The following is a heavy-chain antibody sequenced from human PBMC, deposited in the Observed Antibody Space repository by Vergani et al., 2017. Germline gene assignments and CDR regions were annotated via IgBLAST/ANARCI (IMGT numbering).Heavy chain of an antibody. CDR1: GFTFNEYW. V-gene: IGHV3-74*02. D-gene: IGHD3-3*01. CDR2: MNGDGDTI. CDR3: ARARKFRFGVVWENWFDP. J-gene: IGHJ5*02. Sequence: EVQLVESGGGLVQPGRSLRLSCAASGFTFNEYWMHWARQVPGKGLVWVSGMNGDGDTISYADSVKGRFTISRDNAKNTLFLQMNSLRAEDTAVYYCARARKFRFGVVWENWFDPWGRELWSPSPQ.